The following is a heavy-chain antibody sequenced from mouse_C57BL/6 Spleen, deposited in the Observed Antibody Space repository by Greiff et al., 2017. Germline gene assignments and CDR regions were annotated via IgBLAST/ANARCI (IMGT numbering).Heavy chain of an antibody. CDR2: IRNKANNHAT. V-gene: IGHV6-6*01. CDR3: TRIYYDYDGDAMDY. D-gene: IGHD2-4*01. CDR1: GFTFSDAW. J-gene: IGHJ4*01. Sequence: EVMLVESGGGLVQPGGSMKLSCAASGFTFSDAWMDWVRQSPEKGLEWVAEIRNKANNHATYYAESVKGRFTISRDDSKSSVYLQMNSLRAEDTGIYYCTRIYYDYDGDAMDYWGQGTSVTVSS.